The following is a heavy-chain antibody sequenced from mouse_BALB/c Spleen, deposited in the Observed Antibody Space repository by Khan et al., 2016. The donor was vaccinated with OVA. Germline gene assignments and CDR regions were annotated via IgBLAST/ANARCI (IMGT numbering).Heavy chain of an antibody. V-gene: IGHV5-6*01. CDR1: GFTFSSYS. J-gene: IGHJ3*01. CDR2: ISSGGDYT. D-gene: IGHD4-1*01. CDR3: AEYVTGSFAY. Sequence: EVQLVESGGDLVKPGGSLKLSCAASGFTFSSYSMSWVRQTPDKRLEWVASISSGGDYTYYPDSVKGRFTISRDNAKHTLYLQMSDLKSEDTAMYYGAEYVTGSFAYWGQGTLVTVSA.